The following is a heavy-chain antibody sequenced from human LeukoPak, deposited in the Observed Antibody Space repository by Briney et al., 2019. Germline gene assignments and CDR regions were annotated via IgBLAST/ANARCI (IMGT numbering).Heavy chain of an antibody. Sequence: RVASVKVSCKASGYTFTGYYMHWVRQAPGQGLEWMGWINPNSGGTNYAQKFQGRVTMTRDTSISTAYMELSRLRSDDTAVYYCARIYRRHIAALNWFDPWGQGTLVTVSS. J-gene: IGHJ5*02. CDR3: ARIYRRHIAALNWFDP. D-gene: IGHD6-13*01. V-gene: IGHV1-2*02. CDR1: GYTFTGYY. CDR2: INPNSGGT.